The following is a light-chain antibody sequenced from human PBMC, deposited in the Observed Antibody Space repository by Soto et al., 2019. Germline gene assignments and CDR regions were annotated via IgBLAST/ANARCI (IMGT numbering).Light chain of an antibody. J-gene: IGLJ1*01. Sequence: SALTQPASVSGSPGQSITISCTGTSSDVGGYNYVSWYQKHPGKAPKLMIYDVTNRPSGVFNRFSGSKSGNTASLTISGLQAEDEADYYCSSYAGSSTPYVFGTGTKLTVL. V-gene: IGLV2-14*03. CDR3: SSYAGSSTPYV. CDR2: DVT. CDR1: SSDVGGYNY.